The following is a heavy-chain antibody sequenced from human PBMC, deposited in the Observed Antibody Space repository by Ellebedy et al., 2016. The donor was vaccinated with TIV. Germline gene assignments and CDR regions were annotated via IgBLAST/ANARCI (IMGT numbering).Heavy chain of an antibody. V-gene: IGHV3-7*01. CDR2: IKEDGTEK. CDR3: AKDLAAKWLQAFDY. J-gene: IGHJ4*02. Sequence: GESLKISCAASGFTFSGYWMSWVRQAPGKGLEWVANIKEDGTEKHYVDSVKGRFTISRDNAKNSLYLQMDSLRAEDTAVYYCAKDLAAKWLQAFDYWGQGTLVTVSS. D-gene: IGHD5-24*01. CDR1: GFTFSGYW.